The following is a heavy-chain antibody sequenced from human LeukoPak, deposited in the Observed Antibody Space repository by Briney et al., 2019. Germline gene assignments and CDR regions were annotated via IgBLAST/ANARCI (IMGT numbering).Heavy chain of an antibody. Sequence: KTSETLSLTCAVSGGSISTNNWWSWVRQPPGKGLEWIGEMYHSGSTNNNPSFKSRVTISVDKSKNQFSLRLSSVTAADTAIYYCARLQWFGELSRYMDVWGKGTTVTVSS. CDR1: GGSISTNNW. J-gene: IGHJ6*03. V-gene: IGHV4-4*02. CDR3: ARLQWFGELSRYMDV. CDR2: MYHSGST. D-gene: IGHD3-10*01.